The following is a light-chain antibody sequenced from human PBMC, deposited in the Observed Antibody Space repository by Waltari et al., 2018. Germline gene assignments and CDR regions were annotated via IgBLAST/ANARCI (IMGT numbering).Light chain of an antibody. J-gene: IGKJ4*01. CDR3: QQYDNFPLT. CDR2: YAS. CDR1: QGINNY. V-gene: IGKV1-33*01. Sequence: DIQMTQSPSSLSASVVDRVTVTCRASQGINNYLSWYQQKPGKAPKRLIYYASSLESGVPSRFSGSGSGTDYTLTINSLQPEDIATYYCQQYDNFPLTFGGGTKVEIK.